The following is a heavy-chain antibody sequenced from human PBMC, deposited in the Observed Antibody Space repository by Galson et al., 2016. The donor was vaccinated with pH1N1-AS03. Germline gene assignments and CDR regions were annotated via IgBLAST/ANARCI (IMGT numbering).Heavy chain of an antibody. Sequence: SVKVSCKASGYNFVTYGITLVRQGPGQGLEWMGWINPYSTNTNYAKKVQDRVTMTADTSTTTAHLDLRNLGSDDTAVYYCARVVAGRPFLIDYWGQGTLVIVSS. CDR2: INPYSTNT. CDR3: ARVVAGRPFLIDY. D-gene: IGHD6-6*01. V-gene: IGHV1-18*01. CDR1: GYNFVTYG. J-gene: IGHJ4*02.